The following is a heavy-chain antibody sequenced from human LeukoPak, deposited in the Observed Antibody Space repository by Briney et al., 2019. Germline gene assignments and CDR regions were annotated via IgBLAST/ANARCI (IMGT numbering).Heavy chain of an antibody. Sequence: GGSLRLSCAASGFTFSYYSMNWVRQAPGKGLVWVSYISSSSKTIYYADSVKGRFTISRDNAKKSLDLQMNSLRDEDTAVYYCTRDHRSGSGSGTQANDYWGQGTLVTVSS. V-gene: IGHV3-48*02. CDR2: ISSSSKTI. D-gene: IGHD3-10*01. CDR3: TRDHRSGSGSGTQANDY. J-gene: IGHJ4*02. CDR1: GFTFSYYS.